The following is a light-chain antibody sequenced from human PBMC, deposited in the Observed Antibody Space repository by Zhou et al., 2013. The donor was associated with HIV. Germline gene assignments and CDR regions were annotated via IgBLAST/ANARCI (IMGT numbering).Light chain of an antibody. CDR3: QQYVSSPRT. Sequence: PGERATLSCRASQSVSSSSLAWYQHKPGQAPRLLIYGASSRATGTPDRFSGSGSGTDFTLTISRLEPEDFAVYYCQQYVSSPRTFGQGTKVEIK. CDR2: GAS. J-gene: IGKJ1*01. CDR1: QSVSSSS. V-gene: IGKV3-20*01.